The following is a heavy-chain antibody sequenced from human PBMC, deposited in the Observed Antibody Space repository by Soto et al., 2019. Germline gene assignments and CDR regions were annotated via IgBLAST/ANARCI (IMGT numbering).Heavy chain of an antibody. CDR1: GFTFSSYA. CDR3: ARDRRHLDY. CDR2: ISYDGSNK. Sequence: QVQLVESGGGVVQPGRSLRLSCAASGFTFSSYAMHWVRQAPGKGLEWVVVISYDGSNKYYADSVKGRFTISRDNSKNTLYLQMNSLRAEDTAVYYCARDRRHLDYWGQGTLVTVSS. J-gene: IGHJ4*02. V-gene: IGHV3-30-3*01.